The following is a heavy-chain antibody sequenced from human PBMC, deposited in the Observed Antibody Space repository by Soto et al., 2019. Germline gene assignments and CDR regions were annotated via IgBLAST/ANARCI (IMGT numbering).Heavy chain of an antibody. D-gene: IGHD5-18*01. J-gene: IGHJ4*02. Sequence: SVKVSCKASGGTFSSYAISWVRQAPGQGLEWMGGIIPIFGTANYAQKFQGRVTITADESTSTANMELSSLRSEDTAVYYCARVSGRYSYGIDYWGQGTLVTVSS. CDR3: ARVSGRYSYGIDY. V-gene: IGHV1-69*13. CDR1: GGTFSSYA. CDR2: IIPIFGTA.